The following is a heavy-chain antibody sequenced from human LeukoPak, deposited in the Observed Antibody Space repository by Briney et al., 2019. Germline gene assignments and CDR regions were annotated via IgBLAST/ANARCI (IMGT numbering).Heavy chain of an antibody. CDR1: GGSISNGTNY. V-gene: IGHV4-61*02. CDR2: LHTSGST. J-gene: IGHJ5*02. Sequence: KSSETLSLTCSVSGGSISNGTNYWSWIRQPAGKGLEWIGRLHTSGSTTYNPSLRSRVTISIDTSNNQFFLKLSSVTAADAAVYYCARVPNSGSYFPEDYWLGPWGQVVLVTVSS. D-gene: IGHD1-26*01. CDR3: ARVPNSGSYFPEDYWLGP.